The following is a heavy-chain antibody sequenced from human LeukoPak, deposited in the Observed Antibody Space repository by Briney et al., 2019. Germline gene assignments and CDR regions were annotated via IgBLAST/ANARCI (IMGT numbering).Heavy chain of an antibody. CDR3: ARVVVADFDY. J-gene: IGHJ4*02. D-gene: IGHD2-15*01. Sequence: PSETLSLTCTVSGGSISSISYYWGWIRQPPGKGLDRIGSIYSSGSTYYNPSLKSRVTISVDTSKNQFSLNLRSVTAADTAVYYCARVVVADFDYWGQGTLVTVSS. CDR2: IYSSGST. V-gene: IGHV4-39*01. CDR1: GGSISSISYY.